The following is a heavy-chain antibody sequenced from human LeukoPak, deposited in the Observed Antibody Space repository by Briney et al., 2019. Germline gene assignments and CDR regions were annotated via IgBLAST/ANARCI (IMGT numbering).Heavy chain of an antibody. V-gene: IGHV1-18*01. Sequence: ASVKVSCKASGYTFTSYGISWVRQAPGQGLEWMGWISAYNGNTNYAQKLQGRVTMTTDTSTSTAYMELRSLRSDDTAVYYCARDLSTRYSSSWYISSPKKNPLEHNWFDPRGQGTLVTVSS. J-gene: IGHJ5*02. CDR2: ISAYNGNT. CDR1: GYTFTSYG. CDR3: ARDLSTRYSSSWYISSPKKNPLEHNWFDP. D-gene: IGHD6-13*01.